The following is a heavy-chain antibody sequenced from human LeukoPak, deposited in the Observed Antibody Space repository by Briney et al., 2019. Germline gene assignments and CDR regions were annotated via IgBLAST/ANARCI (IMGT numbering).Heavy chain of an antibody. D-gene: IGHD2-15*01. CDR3: ARDPGRGPDY. V-gene: IGHV3-53*01. J-gene: IGHJ4*01. CDR2: IYSGGST. CDR1: GFTVSSNY. Sequence: GGSLRLSCAASGFTVSSNYLSWVRQAPGKGLEWVSVIYSGGSTYYADSVRGRFTISRDNSKNTLYLQMSSLRAEDTAVYYCARDPGRGPDYWGQEPWSPSPQ.